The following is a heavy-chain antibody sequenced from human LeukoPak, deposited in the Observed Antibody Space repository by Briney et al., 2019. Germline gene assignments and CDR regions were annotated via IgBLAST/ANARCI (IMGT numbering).Heavy chain of an antibody. CDR2: IYYSGST. J-gene: IGHJ4*02. D-gene: IGHD3-10*01. V-gene: IGHV4-59*01. Sequence: SSETLSLTCTVSGGSISSYYWSWIRQPPGKGLEWIGYIYYSGSTNYNPSLKSRVTISVDTSKNQFSLKLSSVTAADTAVYYCARLMVRGASLDYWGQGTLVTVSS. CDR3: ARLMVRGASLDY. CDR1: GGSISSYY.